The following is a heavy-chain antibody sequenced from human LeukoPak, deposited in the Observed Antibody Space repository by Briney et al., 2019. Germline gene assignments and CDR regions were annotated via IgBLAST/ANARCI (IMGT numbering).Heavy chain of an antibody. Sequence: PSETLSLTCAVYGGSFSGYYWSWIRQPPGKGLEWIGEINHSGSTNYNPSLKSRVTISVDMSKNQFSLKLSSVTAADTAVYYCARGATQAYCGGDCPNFDYWGQGTLVTVSS. CDR3: ARGATQAYCGGDCPNFDY. CDR1: GGSFSGYY. V-gene: IGHV4-34*01. J-gene: IGHJ4*02. CDR2: INHSGST. D-gene: IGHD2-21*02.